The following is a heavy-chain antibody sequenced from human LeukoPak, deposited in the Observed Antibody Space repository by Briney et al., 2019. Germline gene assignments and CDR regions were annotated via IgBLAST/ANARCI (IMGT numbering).Heavy chain of an antibody. CDR2: ISSSGSTI. D-gene: IGHD6-19*01. J-gene: IGHJ4*02. CDR1: GFTFSDYY. V-gene: IGHV3-11*01. CDR3: AKDLEAVAGDDY. Sequence: GGSLRLSCAASGFTFSDYYMSWIRQAPGKGLEWVSYISSSGSTIYYADSVKGRFTISRDNSKNTLYLQMNSLRAEDTAVYYCAKDLEAVAGDDYWGQGTLVTVSS.